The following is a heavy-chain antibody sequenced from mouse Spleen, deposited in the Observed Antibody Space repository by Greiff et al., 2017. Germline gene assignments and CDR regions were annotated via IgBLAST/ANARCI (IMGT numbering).Heavy chain of an antibody. CDR3: ARGGNYRAWFAY. J-gene: IGHJ3*01. CDR1: GYAFSSSW. Sequence: QVQLKESGPELVKPGASVKISCKASGYAFSSSWMNWVKQRPGKGLEWIGRIYPGDGDTNYNGKFKGKATLTADKSSSTAYMQLSSLTSEDSAVYFCARGGNYRAWFAYWGQGTLVTVSA. D-gene: IGHD2-1*01. CDR2: IYPGDGDT. V-gene: IGHV1-82*01.